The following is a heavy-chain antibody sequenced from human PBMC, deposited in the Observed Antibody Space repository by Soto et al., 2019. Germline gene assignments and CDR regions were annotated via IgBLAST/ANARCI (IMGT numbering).Heavy chain of an antibody. Sequence: GRSLRISCAASGFSLSSYSMNCVRQAPGKGLEWVSSISSSSTYIYYADAVKGRFTSSRDNAKNSLYLQMNSLRAEDTAVYYCARELRGYPVGFDYWGQGTLVTVSS. V-gene: IGHV3-21*01. CDR3: ARELRGYPVGFDY. CDR2: ISSSSTYI. J-gene: IGHJ4*02. D-gene: IGHD5-12*01. CDR1: GFSLSSYS.